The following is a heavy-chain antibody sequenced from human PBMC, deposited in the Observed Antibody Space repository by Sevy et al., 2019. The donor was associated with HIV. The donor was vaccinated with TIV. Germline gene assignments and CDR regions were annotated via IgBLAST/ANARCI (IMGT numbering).Heavy chain of an antibody. Sequence: SETLSLTCAVSGGSFSGYSWDWIRQPPGKGLEWIGEVNHSGSTNYNPSLKSRVTISVDTSKNQFSLKLNFVTAADTAVYYWAGGGDGVVPSPIIGLGPLTKYWDFDLWGRGTLVTVSS. D-gene: IGHD3-3*01. J-gene: IGHJ2*01. CDR3: AGGGDGVVPSPIIGLGPLTKYWDFDL. CDR1: GGSFSGYS. V-gene: IGHV4-34*01. CDR2: VNHSGST.